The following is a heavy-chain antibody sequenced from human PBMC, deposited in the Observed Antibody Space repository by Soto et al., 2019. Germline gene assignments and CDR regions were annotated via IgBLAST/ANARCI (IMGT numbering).Heavy chain of an antibody. CDR3: ARDRGYYGSGSYYHDY. V-gene: IGHV3-7*01. CDR1: GFTFSRYW. Sequence: EVQLVESGGGLVQPGGSLRLSCAASGFTFSRYWMSWVRQAPGKGLEWVANIKQDGSEKYYVDSVKGRFTISRDNAKSSLYLQMNSLRAEDTAVYYCARDRGYYGSGSYYHDYWGQGTLVTVSS. CDR2: IKQDGSEK. D-gene: IGHD3-10*01. J-gene: IGHJ4*02.